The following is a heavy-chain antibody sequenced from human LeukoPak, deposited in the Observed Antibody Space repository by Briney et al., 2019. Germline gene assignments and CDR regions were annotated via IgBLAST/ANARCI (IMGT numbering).Heavy chain of an antibody. J-gene: IGHJ5*02. CDR3: ARVLPGLSKWFDP. D-gene: IGHD2-15*01. V-gene: IGHV4-59*01. Sequence: SETLSLTCTLPGGSPSSYFRSWIRHPPREGLGWIGYIDCSGSTNYTPSLKSRVTISVDASKNQFSLKLSSVTAADTAVYYCARVLPGLSKWFDPWGQGTLVTVSS. CDR1: GGSPSSYF. CDR2: IDCSGST.